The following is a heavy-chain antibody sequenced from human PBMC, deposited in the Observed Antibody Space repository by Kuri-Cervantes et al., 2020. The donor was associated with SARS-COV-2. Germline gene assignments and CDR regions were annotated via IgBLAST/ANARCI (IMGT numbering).Heavy chain of an antibody. CDR3: ARDHRDDTGWQDFDY. Sequence: GGSLRLSCAASGFTFSSYWMSWVRQAPGKGLEWVANIKQDGSEKYYVDSVKGRFTISRDNAKNSLYLQMNSLRDEDTAVYYCARDHRDDTGWQDFDYWGQGTLVTVSS. CDR2: IKQDGSEK. D-gene: IGHD6-19*01. V-gene: IGHV3-7*01. CDR1: GFTFSSYW. J-gene: IGHJ4*02.